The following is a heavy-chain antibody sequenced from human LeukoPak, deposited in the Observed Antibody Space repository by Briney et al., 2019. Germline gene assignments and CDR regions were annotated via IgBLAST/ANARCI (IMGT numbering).Heavy chain of an antibody. CDR2: FDPEDGET. CDR3: ATIPRYYDFWSGYYTGTGFDP. CDR1: GYTLTELS. V-gene: IGHV1-24*01. J-gene: IGHJ5*02. D-gene: IGHD3-3*01. Sequence: ASVKVSCKVSGYTLTELSMHWVRQAPGRGLEWMGGFDPEDGETIYAQKFQGRVTMTEDTSTDTAYMELSSLRSEDTAVYYCATIPRYYDFWSGYYTGTGFDPWGQGTLVTVSS.